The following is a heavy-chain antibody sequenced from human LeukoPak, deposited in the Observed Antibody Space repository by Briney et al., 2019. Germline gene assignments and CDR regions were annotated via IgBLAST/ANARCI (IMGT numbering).Heavy chain of an antibody. CDR3: ASLMLGYCSGGSCYSDAFDI. D-gene: IGHD2-15*01. Sequence: GSLRLSCAASGFTFSSYAMHWVRQAPGKGLGWVAVISYDGSNKYYADSVKGRFTISRDNSKNTLYLQMNSLRAEDTAVYYCASLMLGYCSGGSCYSDAFDIWGQGTMVTVSS. V-gene: IGHV3-30*04. CDR2: ISYDGSNK. J-gene: IGHJ3*02. CDR1: GFTFSSYA.